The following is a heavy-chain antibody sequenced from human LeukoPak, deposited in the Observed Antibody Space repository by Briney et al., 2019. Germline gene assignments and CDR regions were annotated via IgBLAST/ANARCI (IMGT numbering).Heavy chain of an antibody. V-gene: IGHV4-4*07. J-gene: IGHJ4*02. CDR1: GVSISSYY. Sequence: PSETLSLTCTVSGVSISSYYWSWIRQPAGKGLEWIGRIYTSGSTNYNPSLKSRVTMSVDTSKNQFSLKLSSVTAADTAVYYCARVEGFYCSSASCPLDYWGQGTLVTVSS. CDR2: IYTSGST. CDR3: ARVEGFYCSSASCPLDY. D-gene: IGHD2-2*01.